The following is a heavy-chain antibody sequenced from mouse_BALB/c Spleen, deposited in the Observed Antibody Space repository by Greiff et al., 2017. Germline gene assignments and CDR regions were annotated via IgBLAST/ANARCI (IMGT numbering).Heavy chain of an antibody. J-gene: IGHJ1*01. D-gene: IGHD1-3*01. CDR3: ARSGTPYWYFDV. Sequence: EVQGVESGGGLVKPGGSLKLSCAASGFTFSSYAMSWVRQTPEKRLEWVATISSGGSYTYYPDSVKGRFTISRDNAKNTLYLQMSSLRSEDTAMYYCARSGTPYWYFDVWGAGTTVTVSS. V-gene: IGHV5-9-3*01. CDR2: ISSGGSYT. CDR1: GFTFSSYA.